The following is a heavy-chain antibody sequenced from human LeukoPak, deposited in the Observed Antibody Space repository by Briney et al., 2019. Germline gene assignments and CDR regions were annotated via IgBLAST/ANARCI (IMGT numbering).Heavy chain of an antibody. D-gene: IGHD3-9*01. CDR3: ATDRGWRTTGYYLYYFEY. J-gene: IGHJ4*02. V-gene: IGHV3-7*01. Sequence: HPGGSLRLSCAASGFIFTNYFVSWVRQAPGKGLEWVASIKHDGSEKYYVDSVRGRFTISRDKTMNSLYLQMSRLRAEATAVYYCATDRGWRTTGYYLYYFEYWGQGTLVTYSS. CDR2: IKHDGSEK. CDR1: GFIFTNYF.